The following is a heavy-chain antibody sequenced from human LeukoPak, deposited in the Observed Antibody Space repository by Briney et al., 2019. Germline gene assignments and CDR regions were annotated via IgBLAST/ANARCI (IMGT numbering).Heavy chain of an antibody. D-gene: IGHD2-2*01. CDR1: GGSISSYY. CDR2: IYYSGST. Sequence: SETLSLTCTVSGGSISSYYWSWIRQPPGKGREWIGYIYYSGSTYYNPSLKSRVTISVDTSKNQFSLKLTSVTAADTAVYYCARVSCTSTSCQDRHYFDSWGQGTLVTVSS. V-gene: IGHV4-59*12. J-gene: IGHJ4*02. CDR3: ARVSCTSTSCQDRHYFDS.